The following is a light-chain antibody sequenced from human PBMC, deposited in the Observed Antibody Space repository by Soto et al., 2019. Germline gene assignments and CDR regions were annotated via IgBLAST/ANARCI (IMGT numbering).Light chain of an antibody. CDR1: QSIGSW. V-gene: IGKV1-5*01. J-gene: IGKJ1*01. CDR3: QQYNSYSQT. Sequence: DIQMTQSPSTLSASVGDRVTITCRASQSIGSWLAWYQQKPGKAPNLLIYDASTLASGVPSRFSGSGSGTELTLTISSLQPDDFATYYCQQYNSYSQTFGQGTKVDIK. CDR2: DAS.